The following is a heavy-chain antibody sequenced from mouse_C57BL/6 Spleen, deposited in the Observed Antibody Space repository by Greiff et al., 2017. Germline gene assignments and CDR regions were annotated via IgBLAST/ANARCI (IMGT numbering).Heavy chain of an antibody. D-gene: IGHD2-3*01. J-gene: IGHJ1*03. CDR3: ARFDGYYWYFDV. V-gene: IGHV1-54*01. Sequence: QLQLQQSGAELVRPGTSVKVSCKASGYAFTNYLIEWVKQRPGQGLEWIGVINPGSGGTNYTEKFKGKATLTADKASSTAYMQLSSLTSEDSAVYFCARFDGYYWYFDVWGTGTTVTVSS. CDR2: INPGSGGT. CDR1: GYAFTNYL.